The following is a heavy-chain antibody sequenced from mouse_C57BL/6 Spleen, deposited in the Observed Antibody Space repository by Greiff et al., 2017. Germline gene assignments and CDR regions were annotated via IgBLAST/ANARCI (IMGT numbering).Heavy chain of an antibody. V-gene: IGHV5-17*01. CDR3: ATYYGSSLYWYFDV. Sequence: EVHLVESGGGLVKPGGSLKLSCAASGFTFSDYGMHWVRQAPEKGLEWVAYISSGSSTIYYADTVKGRFTISRDNAKNTLFLQMTSLRSEDTAMYYCATYYGSSLYWYFDVWGTGTTVTVSS. D-gene: IGHD1-1*01. J-gene: IGHJ1*03. CDR2: ISSGSSTI. CDR1: GFTFSDYG.